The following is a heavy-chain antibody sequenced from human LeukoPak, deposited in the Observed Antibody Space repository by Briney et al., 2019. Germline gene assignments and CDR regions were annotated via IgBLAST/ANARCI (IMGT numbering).Heavy chain of an antibody. Sequence: NASETLSLTCTVSGASVSSGSYYWSWIRQPPGKGLEWIGYIYYSGSTNYNPSLKSRVTISVDTSKNQFSLKLSSVTAADTAVYYCARATQDKRVLYYDYVWGSYRPSRYNWFDPWGQGTLVTVSS. V-gene: IGHV4-61*01. CDR1: GASVSSGSYY. J-gene: IGHJ5*02. CDR3: ARATQDKRVLYYDYVWGSYRPSRYNWFDP. CDR2: IYYSGST. D-gene: IGHD3-16*02.